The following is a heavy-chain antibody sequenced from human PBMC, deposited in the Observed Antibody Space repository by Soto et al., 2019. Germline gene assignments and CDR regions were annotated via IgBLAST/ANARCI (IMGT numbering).Heavy chain of an antibody. D-gene: IGHD5-12*01. J-gene: IGHJ4*02. Sequence: KPSETLSLTCTVSGGSISSYYWSWIRQPPGKGLEWIGYIYYSGSTNYNPSLKSRVTISVDTSKNQFSLKLSSVTAADTAVYYCARTLEYSGYDYSDYWGQGTLVTVSS. CDR3: ARTLEYSGYDYSDY. CDR2: IYYSGST. CDR1: GGSISSYY. V-gene: IGHV4-59*08.